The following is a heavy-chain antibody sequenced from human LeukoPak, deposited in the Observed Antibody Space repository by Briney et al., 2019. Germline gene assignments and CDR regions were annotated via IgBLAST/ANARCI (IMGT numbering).Heavy chain of an antibody. CDR1: RVTFCSFD. CDR2: IGTASDT. D-gene: IGHD1-1*01. Sequence: GGALRLSSAASRVTFCSFDMHCGRQPTEEGLWWVSTIGTASDTYYPGSVEGRFTLSRDNAKNSLYLQMNSLTAGDTAVYYCARGPSRGKYYYMDVWGKGTTVTVSS. J-gene: IGHJ6*03. V-gene: IGHV3-13*01. CDR3: ARGPSRGKYYYMDV.